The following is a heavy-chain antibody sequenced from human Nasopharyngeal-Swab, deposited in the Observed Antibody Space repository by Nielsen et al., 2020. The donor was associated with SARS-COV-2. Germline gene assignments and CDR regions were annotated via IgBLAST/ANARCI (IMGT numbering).Heavy chain of an antibody. CDR2: TSAYNGNT. V-gene: IGHV1-18*01. Sequence: ASVKVSCKASGYTFTSYVISWVRRAPGQGLEWMGWTSAYNGNTNYAQKLQGRVTMTTDTSTSTAYMELRSLRSGDTAVYYCARAMGSGSLSDWYYYYGMDVWGQGTTVTVSS. CDR1: GYTFTSYV. D-gene: IGHD6-19*01. CDR3: ARAMGSGSLSDWYYYYGMDV. J-gene: IGHJ6*02.